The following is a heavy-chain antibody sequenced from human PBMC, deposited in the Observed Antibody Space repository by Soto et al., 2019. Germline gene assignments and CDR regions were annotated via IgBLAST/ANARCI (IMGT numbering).Heavy chain of an antibody. CDR3: ARGRIQLWLRQYYYYYMDV. D-gene: IGHD5-18*01. V-gene: IGHV4-39*01. CDR2: IYYSGST. CDR1: GGSISSSSYY. Sequence: SETLSLTCTVSGGSISSSSYYWGWIRQPPGKGLEWIGSIYYSGSTYYNPSLKSRVTISVDTSKNQFSLKLSSVTAADTAVYYCARGRIQLWLRQYYYYYMDVWGKGTTVTVSS. J-gene: IGHJ6*03.